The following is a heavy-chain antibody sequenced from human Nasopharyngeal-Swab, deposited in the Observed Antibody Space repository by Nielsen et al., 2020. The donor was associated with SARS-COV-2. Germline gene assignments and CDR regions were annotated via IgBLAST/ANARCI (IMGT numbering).Heavy chain of an antibody. V-gene: IGHV5-51*01. D-gene: IGHD5-12*01. CDR3: VRPEGVATSFKYYFQYGMDV. J-gene: IGHJ6*02. CDR2: IYPRDSDT. CDR1: GYSFTSYW. Sequence: GESLKISCKGSGYSFTSYWIAWVRHLPGKGLELILIIYPRDSDTRSSPSFPGQVTISADKSISTAYLQWSSLKASDTAMYYCVRPEGVATSFKYYFQYGMDVWGQGTMVTVPS.